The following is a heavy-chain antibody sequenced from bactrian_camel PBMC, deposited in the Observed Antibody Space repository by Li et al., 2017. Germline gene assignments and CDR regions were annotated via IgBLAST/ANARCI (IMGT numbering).Heavy chain of an antibody. D-gene: IGHD8*01. CDR2: IYTAGGST. V-gene: IGHV3S40*01. Sequence: DVQLVESGGGSVQAGGSLRLSCAASGIFYSSYCIGWFRQRPGAAREVVAGIYTAGGSTYYADSVKGRFTMSQNRSANTVYLQMSNLKPDDTAMYYCAYHRLKCLTESPLSDYDDWGQGTQVTVS. CDR3: AYHRLKCLTESPLSDYDD. J-gene: IGHJ4*01. CDR1: GIFYSSYC.